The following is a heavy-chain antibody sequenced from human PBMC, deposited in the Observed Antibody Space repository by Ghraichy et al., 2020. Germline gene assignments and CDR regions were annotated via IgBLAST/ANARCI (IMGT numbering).Heavy chain of an antibody. CDR1: GFTYSIYA. V-gene: IGHV3-23*01. CDR3: AQNWNLDC. CDR2: ISNSGGRT. Sequence: GESLNISCAASGFTYSIYAMSWVRQAPGKGLEWVSSISNSGGRTYYADSVKGRFTISRDNSKNTLYLQMTSLRAEDTAVYYCAQNWNLDCWGQGTLVTVSS. J-gene: IGHJ4*02. D-gene: IGHD1-1*01.